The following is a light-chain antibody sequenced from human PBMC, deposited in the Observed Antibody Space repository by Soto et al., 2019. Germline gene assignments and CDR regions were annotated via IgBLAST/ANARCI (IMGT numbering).Light chain of an antibody. V-gene: IGKV3-11*01. Sequence: DIVLTQSPATLSLSPGERATLSCRASQSVRSYLGWYQQRPGQAPRLLIYDASNRATGIPARFSGSGSGTDFPLSISSLEPEDFEFYYCRQGGTFGQGTGLEIK. CDR1: QSVRSY. CDR3: RQGGT. J-gene: IGKJ5*01. CDR2: DAS.